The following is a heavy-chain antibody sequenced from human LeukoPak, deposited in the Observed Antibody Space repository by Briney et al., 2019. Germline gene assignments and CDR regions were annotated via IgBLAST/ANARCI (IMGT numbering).Heavy chain of an antibody. CDR2: IIPIFGTA. V-gene: IGHV1-69*05. J-gene: IGHJ4*02. Sequence: ASVKVSCKASGGTFSSYAISWVRQAPGQGLEWMGGIIPIFGTANYAQKFQGRVTITTDESTSTAYMELSSLRSEDTAVYYCARFSGGWGPFASWGQGTLVPVS. CDR1: GGTFSSYA. CDR3: ARFSGGWGPFAS. D-gene: IGHD6-19*01.